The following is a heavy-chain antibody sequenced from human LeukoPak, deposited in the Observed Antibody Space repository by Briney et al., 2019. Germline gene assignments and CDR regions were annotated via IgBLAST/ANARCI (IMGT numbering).Heavy chain of an antibody. Sequence: GGSLRLSCAASGFTFSSYEMNWVRQAPRKGLQWVSYISGSGGTIYYADSVKGRLTISRDNAKNSLYLQMNSLRDEDTAVYYCARISSWHKGGFDYWGQGTLVTVSS. CDR2: ISGSGGTI. J-gene: IGHJ4*02. CDR1: GFTFSSYE. D-gene: IGHD6-13*01. CDR3: ARISSWHKGGFDY. V-gene: IGHV3-48*03.